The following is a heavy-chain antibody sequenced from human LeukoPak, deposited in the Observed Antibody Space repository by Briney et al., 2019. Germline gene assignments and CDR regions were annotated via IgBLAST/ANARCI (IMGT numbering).Heavy chain of an antibody. CDR1: SGSIRSGDYY. J-gene: IGHJ4*02. CDR3: VRNPGLWWGDFDY. Sequence: SETLSLTCTVSSGSIRSGDYYWSWIRQPPGKGLEWIGYIYYSGSTYYNPSLKSRVTISVDTSRNQFSLKLSSVTAADTAVYYSVRNPGLWWGDFDYWGQGTLVTVSS. V-gene: IGHV4-30-4*01. D-gene: IGHD2-21*01. CDR2: IYYSGST.